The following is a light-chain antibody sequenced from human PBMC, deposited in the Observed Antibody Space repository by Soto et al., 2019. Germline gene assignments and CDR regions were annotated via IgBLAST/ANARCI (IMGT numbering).Light chain of an antibody. CDR3: QQRSNWPPLT. CDR1: QSVSRY. Sequence: EIVLTQSPATLSLSPGERATLSCRASQSVSRYLAWYQHKPGQAPRLLIYDASNRATGIPARFSGSGSGTDFPLTISSLEPEDFAVYYCQQRSNWPPLTFGGGTKVEIK. V-gene: IGKV3-11*01. CDR2: DAS. J-gene: IGKJ4*01.